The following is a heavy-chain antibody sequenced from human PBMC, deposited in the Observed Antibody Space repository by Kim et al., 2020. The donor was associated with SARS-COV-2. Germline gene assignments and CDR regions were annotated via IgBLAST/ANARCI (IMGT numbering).Heavy chain of an antibody. V-gene: IGHV3-66*02. J-gene: IGHJ6*02. D-gene: IGHD1-1*01. CDR2: IYSGGST. Sequence: GGSLRLSCAASGFTVSSNYMSWVRQAPGKGLEWVSVIYSGGSTYYADSVKGRFTISRDNSKNTLYLQMNSLRAEDTAVYYCARGGGKQRYGMDVWGQGTTVTVSS. CDR1: GFTVSSNY. CDR3: ARGGGKQRYGMDV.